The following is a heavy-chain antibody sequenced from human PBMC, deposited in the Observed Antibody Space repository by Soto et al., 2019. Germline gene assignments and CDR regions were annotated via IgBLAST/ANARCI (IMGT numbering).Heavy chain of an antibody. Sequence: SETLSLTCTVSGGSIDNYEYYWTWIRQPPGKGLEWVGYIYYSGRTHYNPSLNSRLTISLDTSKNQFSLRLTSVSAADTAMYYCARDRSNSPDYFDYWGQGTRVTVSS. V-gene: IGHV4-30-4*01. J-gene: IGHJ4*02. CDR1: GGSIDNYEYY. CDR3: ARDRSNSPDYFDY. CDR2: IYYSGRT. D-gene: IGHD6-6*01.